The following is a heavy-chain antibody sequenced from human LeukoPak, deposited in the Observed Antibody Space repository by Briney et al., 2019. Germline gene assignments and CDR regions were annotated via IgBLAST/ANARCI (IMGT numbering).Heavy chain of an antibody. CDR3: ASSGIVLGAFDI. CDR1: GYSINSGYY. CDR2: IYHSERT. D-gene: IGHD2/OR15-2a*01. J-gene: IGHJ3*02. Sequence: SETLSLTCAVSGYSINSGYYWGWIRQPPGKGLEWIGSIYHSERTYYNPSLKGRVTISVDTSKNQFSLKLSSVTAADTAVYYCASSGIVLGAFDIWGQGTMVTVSS. V-gene: IGHV4-38-2*01.